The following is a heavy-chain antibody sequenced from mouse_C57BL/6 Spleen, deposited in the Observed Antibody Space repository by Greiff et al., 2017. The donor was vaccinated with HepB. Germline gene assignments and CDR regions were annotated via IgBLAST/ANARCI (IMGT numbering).Heavy chain of an antibody. CDR1: GYTFTSYW. J-gene: IGHJ2*01. CDR2: IDPSDSYT. Sequence: QVQLQQPGAELVKPGASVKLSCKASGYTFTSYWMQWVKQRPGQGLEWIGEIDPSDSYTNYNQKFKGKATLTVDTSSSTAYMQLSSLTSEDSAVYYCARPHYYDYDGYFDYWGQGTTLTVSS. D-gene: IGHD2-4*01. CDR3: ARPHYYDYDGYFDY. V-gene: IGHV1-50*01.